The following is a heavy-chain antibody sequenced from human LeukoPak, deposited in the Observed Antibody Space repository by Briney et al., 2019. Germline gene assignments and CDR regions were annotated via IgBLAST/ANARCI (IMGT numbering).Heavy chain of an antibody. J-gene: IGHJ6*03. CDR2: IYYSGTT. CDR3: ARGGSASHYYYYYYMDV. D-gene: IGHD3-10*01. CDR1: GGSISSSSNY. Sequence: SETLSLTCTVSGGSISSSSNYWGWIRQPPGKGLEWIGNIYYSGTTYYNPSLKSRVTISVDTSKNQFSLKLSSVTAADTAVYYCARGGSASHYYYYYYMDVWGKGTTVTVSS. V-gene: IGHV4-39*07.